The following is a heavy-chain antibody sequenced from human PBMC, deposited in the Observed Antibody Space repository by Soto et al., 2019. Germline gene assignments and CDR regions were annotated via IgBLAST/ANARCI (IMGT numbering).Heavy chain of an antibody. CDR2: ISSSGSTI. CDR3: ARDRSSSWAGYYYYGMDV. CDR1: GFTFSDYY. D-gene: IGHD6-13*01. J-gene: IGHJ6*02. Sequence: SGGSLRLSCAASGFTFSDYYMSWIRQAPGKGLEWVSYISSSGSTIYYADSVKGRFTISRDNAKNSLYLQMNSLRAEDTAVYYCARDRSSSWAGYYYYGMDVWGQGTTVTVSS. V-gene: IGHV3-11*01.